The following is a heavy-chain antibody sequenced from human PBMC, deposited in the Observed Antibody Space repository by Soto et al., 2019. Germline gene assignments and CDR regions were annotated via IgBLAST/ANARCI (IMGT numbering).Heavy chain of an antibody. CDR2: ISYDGKQT. CDR3: ARDGWGSNWYFDL. V-gene: IGHV3-30*03. D-gene: IGHD3-16*01. CDR1: GVTFKDYG. Sequence: GGSLRLSCGAPGVTFKDYGMHWVRQAPGKGLEWVAVISYDGKQTYYADSVKGRFTISKDKSKRTLFLQMNSLRVDDTAVYYCARDGWGSNWYFDLWGRGTMVTVSS. J-gene: IGHJ2*01.